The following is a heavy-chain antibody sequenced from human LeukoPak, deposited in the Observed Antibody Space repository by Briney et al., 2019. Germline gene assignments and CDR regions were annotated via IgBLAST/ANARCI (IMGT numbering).Heavy chain of an antibody. CDR1: GDSIRSGFY. J-gene: IGHJ4*02. CDR2: IYHSGIT. Sequence: SETLSLNCTVSGDSIRSGFYWGWIRQPPGKGLECIGIIYHSGITYYTPSLKSRVTISVDTSKNQFYLKLSSVTAADTAVYYCARAVGSFDWLPLFDYWGQGTLVTVSS. V-gene: IGHV4-38-2*02. D-gene: IGHD3-9*01. CDR3: ARAVGSFDWLPLFDY.